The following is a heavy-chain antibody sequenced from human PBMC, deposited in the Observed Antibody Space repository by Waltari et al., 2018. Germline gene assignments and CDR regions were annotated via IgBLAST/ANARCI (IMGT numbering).Heavy chain of an antibody. CDR1: GYSISSGYY. Sequence: QVQLQESGPGLVKPSETLSLTCAVSGYSISSGYYWGWIRQPPGKGLEWIGSIYHSGSTYYNPSLKSRVTISVDTSKNQFSLELSSVTAADTAVYYCATYLDNWNLNYFDYWGQGTLVTVSS. D-gene: IGHD1-7*01. J-gene: IGHJ4*02. CDR2: IYHSGST. V-gene: IGHV4-38-2*01. CDR3: ATYLDNWNLNYFDY.